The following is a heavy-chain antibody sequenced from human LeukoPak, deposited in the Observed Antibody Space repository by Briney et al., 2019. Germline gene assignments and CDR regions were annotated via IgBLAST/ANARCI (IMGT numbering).Heavy chain of an antibody. CDR2: ISSSTTYI. CDR3: AREVIGGNSA. V-gene: IGHV3-21*01. CDR1: GFSLSTYD. Sequence: GGALRLSCAASGFSLSTYDMNWVRQAPGKGLEWVASISSSTTYIYCGDSVKGRFIISRDDAKNSLYLQVNSLRAEDTAVYYCAREVIGGNSAWGQGTLVTVSS. J-gene: IGHJ4*02. D-gene: IGHD4-23*01.